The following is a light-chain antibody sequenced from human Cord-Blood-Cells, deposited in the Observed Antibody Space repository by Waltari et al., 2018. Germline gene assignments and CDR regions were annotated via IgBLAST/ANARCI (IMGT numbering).Light chain of an antibody. CDR1: SSNIRSNT. CDR2: SNN. J-gene: IGLJ2*01. Sequence: QSVLTQTPSASGTPGQRVTISCSGSSSNIRSNTVNWYQQLPGTAPKLLIYSNNQRPSGVSDRFSGSKSGTSASLAISGLQSEDEADYYCAAWDDSLNGPVFGGGTKLTVL. V-gene: IGLV1-44*01. CDR3: AAWDDSLNGPV.